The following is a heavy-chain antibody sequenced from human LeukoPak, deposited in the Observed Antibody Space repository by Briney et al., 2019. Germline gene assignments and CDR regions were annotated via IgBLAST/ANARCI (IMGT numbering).Heavy chain of an antibody. Sequence: PGGSLRLSCAASGFTFSSYAMHWVRQAPGKGLEWVAVISYDGTNTYYADSVKGRFTISRDNSKNTVYLQMNSLRADDTAVYYCARGPWELLIGYFDYWGQGTLVTVSS. D-gene: IGHD1-26*01. J-gene: IGHJ4*02. CDR3: ARGPWELLIGYFDY. V-gene: IGHV3-30-3*01. CDR1: GFTFSSYA. CDR2: ISYDGTNT.